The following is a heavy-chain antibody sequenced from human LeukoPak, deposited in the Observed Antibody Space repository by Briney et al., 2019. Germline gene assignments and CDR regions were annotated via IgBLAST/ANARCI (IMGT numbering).Heavy chain of an antibody. J-gene: IGHJ4*02. CDR2: IIPILGIA. CDR1: GGTFSSYA. CDR3: ARDQYSRPYDY. V-gene: IGHV1-69*04. Sequence: ASVKVSCKASGGTFSSYAISWVRQAPGQGLEWMGRIIPILGIANYAQRFQGRVTITADKSTSTAYMELSSLRSEDTAVYYCARDQYSRPYDYWGQGTLVTVSS. D-gene: IGHD6-6*01.